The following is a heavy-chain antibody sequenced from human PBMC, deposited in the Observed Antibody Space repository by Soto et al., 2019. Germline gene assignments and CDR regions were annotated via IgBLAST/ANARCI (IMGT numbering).Heavy chain of an antibody. Sequence: QVQLQQWGAGLLKPSETLSLTCAVYGGSFSGYYWSWIRQPPGKGLEWIGEINHSGSTNYNPSLKRRVPISVDTSKNQFSLKLSSVTAADTAVYYCARTWYSSSWLYFDYWGQGTLVTVSS. CDR3: ARTWYSSSWLYFDY. CDR2: INHSGST. J-gene: IGHJ4*02. CDR1: GGSFSGYY. D-gene: IGHD6-13*01. V-gene: IGHV4-34*01.